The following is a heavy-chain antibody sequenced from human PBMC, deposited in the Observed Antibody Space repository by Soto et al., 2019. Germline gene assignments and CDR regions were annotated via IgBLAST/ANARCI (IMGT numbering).Heavy chain of an antibody. V-gene: IGHV1-69*13. D-gene: IGHD6-13*01. CDR2: IIPIFGTA. CDR1: GGTFSSYA. CDR3: ARVRYIAAAQGSSSGMDV. J-gene: IGHJ6*02. Sequence: SVKVSCKASGGTFSSYAISWVRQAPGQGLEWMGGIIPIFGTANYAQKFQGRVTITADESTSTAYMELSSLRSEDTAVYYCARVRYIAAAQGSSSGMDVWGQGTTVTVSS.